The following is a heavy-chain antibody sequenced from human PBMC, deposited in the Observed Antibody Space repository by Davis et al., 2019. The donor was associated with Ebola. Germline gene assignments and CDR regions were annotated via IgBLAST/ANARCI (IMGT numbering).Heavy chain of an antibody. CDR3: ARGDSYYDPSGYYAGPEAPDH. D-gene: IGHD3-22*01. V-gene: IGHV4-59*12. CDR1: GGSITSYY. CDR2: ISFSGSS. Sequence: MPSETLSLTCTVSGGSITSYYWNWIRQPPGRGLEWIGYISFSGSSNYTPSLKSRVTISMDTSKNPFSLKLPSVTAAGTAVYYCARGDSYYDPSGYYAGPEAPDHWGQGTLVSVSS. J-gene: IGHJ4*02.